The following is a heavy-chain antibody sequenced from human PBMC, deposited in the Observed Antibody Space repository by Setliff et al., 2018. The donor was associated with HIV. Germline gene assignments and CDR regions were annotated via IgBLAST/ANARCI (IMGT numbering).Heavy chain of an antibody. V-gene: IGHV1-18*01. CDR1: GYTFTSYG. D-gene: IGHD3-22*01. J-gene: IGHJ4*02. CDR2: IIPIFGTA. Sequence: ASVKVSCKASGYTFTSYGISWVRQAPGQGLEWMGGIIPIFGTASHAQKFQGRVTMTRDTSTSTAYMELRRLTSEDTAVYYCARGPGYYDSSGRDYWGKGTLVTVSS. CDR3: ARGPGYYDSSGRDY.